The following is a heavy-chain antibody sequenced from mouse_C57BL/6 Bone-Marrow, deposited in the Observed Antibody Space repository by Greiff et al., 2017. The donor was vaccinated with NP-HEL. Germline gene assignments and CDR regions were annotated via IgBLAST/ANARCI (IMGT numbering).Heavy chain of an antibody. CDR2: ISDGGSYT. CDR3: ARPYGSRGGFAY. CDR1: GFTFSSYA. J-gene: IGHJ3*01. D-gene: IGHD1-1*01. Sequence: EVMLVESGGGLVKPGGSLKLSCAASGFTFSSYAMSWVRQTPEKRLEWVATISDGGSYTYYPDNVKGRFTISRDNAKNNLYLHMSHLKSEDTAMYYCARPYGSRGGFAYWGQGTLVTVSA. V-gene: IGHV5-4*03.